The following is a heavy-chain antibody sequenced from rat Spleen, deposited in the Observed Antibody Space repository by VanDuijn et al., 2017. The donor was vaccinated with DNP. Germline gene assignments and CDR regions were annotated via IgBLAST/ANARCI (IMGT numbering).Heavy chain of an antibody. J-gene: IGHJ3*01. Sequence: EVQLQESGPGLVRPSQSLSLTCSVTGSSITSRYKWNWIRKFPGNKLEWMGNINSVGSANFNPSPKSRISITRDTSENQFFLQINSVTTEDTATYYCARSPTYYGYTYGFPNWGQGTLVTVSS. CDR2: INSVGSA. CDR3: ARSPTYYGYTYGFPN. CDR1: GSSITSRYK. V-gene: IGHV3-3*01. D-gene: IGHD1-9*01.